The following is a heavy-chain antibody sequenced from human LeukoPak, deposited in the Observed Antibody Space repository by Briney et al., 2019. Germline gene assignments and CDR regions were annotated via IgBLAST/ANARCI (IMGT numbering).Heavy chain of an antibody. D-gene: IGHD6-13*01. V-gene: IGHV3-30-3*01. CDR3: ARDVGGIAAAGTLADY. CDR1: GFTFSSYA. Sequence: GRSLRLSCAASGFTFSSYAMHWVRQAPGKGLEWVVVISYDGSNKYYADSVKGRFTISRDNSKNTLYLQMNSLRAEDTAVYYCARDVGGIAAAGTLADYWGQGTLVTVSS. J-gene: IGHJ4*02. CDR2: ISYDGSNK.